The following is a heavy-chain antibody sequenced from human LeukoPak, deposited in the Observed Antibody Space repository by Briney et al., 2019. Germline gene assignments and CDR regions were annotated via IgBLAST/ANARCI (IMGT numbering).Heavy chain of an antibody. Sequence: GGSLRLSCAASGFTFSGYWMNWARQAPGKGLEWVATIDQDGRDKFSVDSVKGRFTISRDNARNSMYLQMKSLRVEDTAVYYCARTSLGWLDPWGQGALVTVSS. CDR3: ARTSLGWLDP. CDR1: GFTFSGYW. J-gene: IGHJ5*02. CDR2: IDQDGRDK. V-gene: IGHV3-7*01. D-gene: IGHD7-27*01.